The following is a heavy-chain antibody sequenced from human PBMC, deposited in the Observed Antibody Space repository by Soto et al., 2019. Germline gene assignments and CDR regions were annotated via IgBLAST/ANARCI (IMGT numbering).Heavy chain of an antibody. V-gene: IGHV1-18*01. CDR2: ISAYNGNT. J-gene: IGHJ4*02. D-gene: IGHD2-15*01. CDR3: ARLYCSGGSCYSIGLVYFDY. Sequence: QVPLVQSGAEVKKPGASVKVSCKASGYTFTSYGISWVRQAPGQGLEWMGWISAYNGNTNYAQKLQGRVTMTTDTSTSTAYMELRSLRSDDTAVYYCARLYCSGGSCYSIGLVYFDYWGQGTLVTVSS. CDR1: GYTFTSYG.